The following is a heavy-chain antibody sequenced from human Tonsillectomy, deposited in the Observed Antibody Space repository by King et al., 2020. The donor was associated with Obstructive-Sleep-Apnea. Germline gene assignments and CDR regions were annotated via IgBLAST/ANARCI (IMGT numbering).Heavy chain of an antibody. Sequence: LQLQESGPGLVKPSETLSLTCTVSGGSISSSYWSWIRQPPGKGLEWIGYIYYSGSSDYNPSLKGRVTMSGDTSKRQFSLNLSSVTAADTAVYYCARPAYGGYDTYFDSWGQGTLVTVSS. D-gene: IGHD5-12*01. CDR3: ARPAYGGYDTYFDS. J-gene: IGHJ4*02. CDR1: GGSISSSY. CDR2: IYYSGSS. V-gene: IGHV4-59*08.